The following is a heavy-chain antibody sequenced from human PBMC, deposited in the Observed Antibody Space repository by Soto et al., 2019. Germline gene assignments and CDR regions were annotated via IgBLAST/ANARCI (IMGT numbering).Heavy chain of an antibody. Sequence: QVQLVQSGAEVKKPGASVKVSCKASGYTFTSYGISWVRQAPGQGLEWMGWISAYNGNTNYAQKLQGRVTMTTDTSTSTAYMELRSLRSDYTAVYYCARERWELTPGHWFDHRGQGTLVTVSS. CDR2: ISAYNGNT. D-gene: IGHD3-10*01. J-gene: IGHJ5*02. CDR1: GYTFTSYG. V-gene: IGHV1-18*01. CDR3: ARERWELTPGHWFDH.